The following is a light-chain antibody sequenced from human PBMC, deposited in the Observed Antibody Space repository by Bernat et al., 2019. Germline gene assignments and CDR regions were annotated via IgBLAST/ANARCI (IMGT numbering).Light chain of an antibody. CDR3: LQHHTYPFT. CDR2: TAF. Sequence: DNQMTQSPSSLSASVGDRVTITCRASQDIGNDLGWYQQKPGKAPERLIFTAFTLQSGVPSRFSGRASGAEFTLTISSLQPEDFATYYCLQHHTYPFTFGPGTKVDIK. J-gene: IGKJ3*01. V-gene: IGKV1-17*01. CDR1: QDIGND.